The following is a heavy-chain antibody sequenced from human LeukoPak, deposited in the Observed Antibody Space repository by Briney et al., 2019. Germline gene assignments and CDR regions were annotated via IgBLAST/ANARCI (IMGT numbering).Heavy chain of an antibody. CDR2: LSSDGVNK. Sequence: GGSLRLSCAASGFTFSSYPMHWVRQTPGKGLEWVALLSSDGVNKRYADSVQGRFTISRDNFKNTLYLQMNSLRAEDTAVYYCAKVGPLYGSGLIGSLDYWGQGTLVTVSS. CDR3: AKVGPLYGSGLIGSLDY. V-gene: IGHV3-30-3*01. J-gene: IGHJ4*02. CDR1: GFTFSSYP. D-gene: IGHD3-10*01.